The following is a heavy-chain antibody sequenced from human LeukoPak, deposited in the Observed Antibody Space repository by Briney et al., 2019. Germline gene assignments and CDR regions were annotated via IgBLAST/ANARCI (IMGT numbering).Heavy chain of an antibody. D-gene: IGHD1-26*01. V-gene: IGHV1-69*10. CDR2: IIPILGIA. J-gene: IGHJ4*02. Sequence: ASVKVSCKASGGTFSSYGISWVRQAPGQGLEWMGGIIPILGIANYAQKFQGRVTITADKSTSTAYMELSSLRSEDTAVYYCARQVGATTPFDYWGQGTLVTVSS. CDR3: ARQVGATTPFDY. CDR1: GGTFSSYG.